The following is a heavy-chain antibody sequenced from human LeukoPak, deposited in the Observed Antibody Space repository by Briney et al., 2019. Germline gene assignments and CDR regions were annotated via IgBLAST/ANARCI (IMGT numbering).Heavy chain of an antibody. V-gene: IGHV3-11*04. D-gene: IGHD1-26*01. CDR1: GFTFSDYY. J-gene: IGHJ3*02. CDR3: ARDSSGSYLSDAFDI. CDR2: ISSSGSTI. Sequence: GGSLRLSCAASGFTFSDYYMSWIRQAPGKGLEWVSYISSSGSTIYYADSVKGRFTISRDNAKNSLYLQMNSLRAADTAVYYCARDSSGSYLSDAFDIWGQGTMVTVSS.